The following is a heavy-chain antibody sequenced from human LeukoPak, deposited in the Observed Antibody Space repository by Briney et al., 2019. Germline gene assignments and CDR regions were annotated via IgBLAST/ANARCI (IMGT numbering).Heavy chain of an antibody. D-gene: IGHD3-16*01. V-gene: IGHV3-21*01. J-gene: IGHJ4*02. CDR2: ISSSSYI. Sequence: GGSLRLSCAASGFTFSSYSMNWVRQAPGKGLEWVSSISSSSYIYYADSVKGRFTISRDNAKNSLYLQMNSLRAEDTAVYYCARERQVLSGYFDYWGQGTLVTVSS. CDR3: ARERQVLSGYFDY. CDR1: GFTFSSYS.